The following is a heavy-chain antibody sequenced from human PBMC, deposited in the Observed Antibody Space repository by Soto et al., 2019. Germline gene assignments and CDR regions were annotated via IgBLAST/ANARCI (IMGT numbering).Heavy chain of an antibody. Sequence: PSGRLSLSCAVGGGSFSGDCWSWIRKTPGKGLEWIGEINYSEGTNYNPSLKSRVTISVGTSKNQFSLQLTSVTAADTAVYYCAREGLYCSGGSCYASSSWYFDLWGRGTLVTVSS. CDR1: GGSFSGDC. D-gene: IGHD2-15*01. CDR2: INYSEGT. J-gene: IGHJ2*01. CDR3: AREGLYCSGGSCYASSSWYFDL. V-gene: IGHV4-34*01.